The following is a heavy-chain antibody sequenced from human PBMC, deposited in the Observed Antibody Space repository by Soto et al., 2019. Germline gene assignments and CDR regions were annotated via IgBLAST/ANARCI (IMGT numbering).Heavy chain of an antibody. V-gene: IGHV1-69*12. CDR2: IIPIFGTA. CDR3: APGGRGYSSAPRLYFEF. Sequence: QVQLVQSGAEVKKPGSSVKVTCKASGGTFSSNAISWVRQAPGQGLEWMGGIIPIFGTAHYAQKFQGRVTITADEPTSTASMELSSLKSEDTAVYYCAPGGRGYSSAPRLYFEFWGQRTLVTVSA. CDR1: GGTFSSNA. D-gene: IGHD5-18*01. J-gene: IGHJ4*02.